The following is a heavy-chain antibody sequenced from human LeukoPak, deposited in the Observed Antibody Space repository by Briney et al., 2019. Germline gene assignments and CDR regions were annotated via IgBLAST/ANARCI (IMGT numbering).Heavy chain of an antibody. Sequence: ASVKVSCKASGYTFTSYAMHWVRQAPGQRLEWMGWINAGNGNTKYSQKFQGRVTITRDTSASTAYMELSSLRSEDTAVYYCARDSPPADILTGYFYYYGMDVWGQGTTVTVSS. CDR2: INAGNGNT. J-gene: IGHJ6*02. D-gene: IGHD3-9*01. V-gene: IGHV1-3*01. CDR3: ARDSPPADILTGYFYYYGMDV. CDR1: GYTFTSYA.